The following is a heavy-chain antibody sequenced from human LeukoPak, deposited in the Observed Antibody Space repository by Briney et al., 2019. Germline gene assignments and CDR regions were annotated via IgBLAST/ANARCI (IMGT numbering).Heavy chain of an antibody. V-gene: IGHV7-4-1*02. Sequence: ASVTVSCKASGYTFTSYAMNWVRQAPGQGLEWMGWINTNTGNPTYAQGFTGRFVFSLDTSVSTAYLQISSLKAEDTAVYYCARETPQQYPFYYYYYGMDVWGQGTTVTVSS. J-gene: IGHJ6*02. CDR2: INTNTGNP. D-gene: IGHD2-2*01. CDR1: GYTFTSYA. CDR3: ARETPQQYPFYYYYYGMDV.